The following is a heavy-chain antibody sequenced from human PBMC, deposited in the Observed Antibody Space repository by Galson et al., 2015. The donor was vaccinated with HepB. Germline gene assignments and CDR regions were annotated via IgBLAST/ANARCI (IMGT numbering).Heavy chain of an antibody. J-gene: IGHJ5*02. V-gene: IGHV7-4-1*02. CDR1: GYTFTTYS. Sequence: TVKVSCKASGYTFTTYSISWVRQAPGQGLEWMGWINTNTGNPTYAQGFTGRFVFSLDTPVSTAYLQITSLKAEDTVLFYCARRDGNGWFDPWGQWTLVTVSS. CDR2: INTNTGNP. CDR3: ARRDGNGWFDP. D-gene: IGHD5-24*01.